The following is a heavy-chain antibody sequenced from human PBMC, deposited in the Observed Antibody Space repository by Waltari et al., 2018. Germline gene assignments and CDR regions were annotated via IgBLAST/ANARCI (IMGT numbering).Heavy chain of an antibody. CDR3: ARAPLYYYDSSGYYNNWFDP. V-gene: IGHV1-2*06. Sequence: QVQLVQSGAEVKKPGASVQVSCKASGYTFTGYYMHWVRQAPGQGLEWMGRINPNSGGTNYAQKFQGRVTMTRDTSISTDYMELSRLRSDDTAVYYCARAPLYYYDSSGYYNNWFDPWGQGTLVTVSS. D-gene: IGHD3-22*01. J-gene: IGHJ5*02. CDR2: INPNSGGT. CDR1: GYTFTGYY.